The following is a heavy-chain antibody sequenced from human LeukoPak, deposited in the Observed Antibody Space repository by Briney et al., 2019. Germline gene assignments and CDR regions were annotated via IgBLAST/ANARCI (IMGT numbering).Heavy chain of an antibody. D-gene: IGHD6-19*01. CDR1: GYTFTSYD. V-gene: IGHV1-8*01. CDR2: MNPNSGNT. J-gene: IGHJ3*02. Sequence: GASVKVSCKASGYTFTSYDINWVRQATGQGLEWMGWMNPNSGNTGYAQKFQGRVTMTRNTPISTAYMELSSLRSEDTAVYYCARGYSSGWYGEHAFDIWGQGTMVTVSS. CDR3: ARGYSSGWYGEHAFDI.